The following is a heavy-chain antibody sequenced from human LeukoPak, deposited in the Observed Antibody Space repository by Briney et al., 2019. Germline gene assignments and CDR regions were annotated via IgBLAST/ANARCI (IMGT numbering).Heavy chain of an antibody. J-gene: IGHJ4*02. Sequence: GSLRLSCAASGFTFSSYAMSWVRQAPGKGREWGSAISGSGGSTYYAASVKRRFTISSDNSKNTLYLQMNSLSAEDTAVYYCAKNIGGYKFDYWGQGTLVTVSS. V-gene: IGHV3-23*01. CDR2: ISGSGGST. CDR3: AKNIGGYKFDY. CDR1: GFTFSSYA. D-gene: IGHD3-3*01.